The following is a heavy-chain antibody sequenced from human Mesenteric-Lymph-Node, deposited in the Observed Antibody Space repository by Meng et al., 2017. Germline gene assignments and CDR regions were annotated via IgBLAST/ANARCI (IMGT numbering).Heavy chain of an antibody. J-gene: IGHJ5*02. CDR1: GGPINSSSYC. V-gene: IGHV4-39*01. CDR2: IYYSGRT. Sequence: QLQLQESGPGPLKPSETLSVACTVSGGPINSSSYCWGWTRQPPGKGLERIGSIYYSGRTYYNPSLKSRVTISVDTSKNQFSLKLSSVTAADTAVYYCARPIAAAGWFDPWGQGTLVTVSS. CDR3: ARPIAAAGWFDP. D-gene: IGHD6-13*01.